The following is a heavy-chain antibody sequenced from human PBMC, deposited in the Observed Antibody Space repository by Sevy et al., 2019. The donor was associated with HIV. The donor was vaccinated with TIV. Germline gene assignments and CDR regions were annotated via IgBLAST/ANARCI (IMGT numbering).Heavy chain of an antibody. CDR3: ARGNSGSFDY. Sequence: GGSLRLSCAASGFSFSSYWMHWVRQAPGKGLEWVANIKQDESEEYYVASVKGRFTISRDNAKNSVYLQMNSLRPEDMAIYYCARGNSGSFDYWGQGTLVTVSS. D-gene: IGHD3-22*01. CDR1: GFSFSSYW. J-gene: IGHJ4*02. CDR2: IKQDESEE. V-gene: IGHV3-7*04.